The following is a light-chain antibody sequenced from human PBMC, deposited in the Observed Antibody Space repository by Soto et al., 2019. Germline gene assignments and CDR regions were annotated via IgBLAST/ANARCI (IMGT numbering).Light chain of an antibody. CDR1: QHINRW. CDR2: ATS. J-gene: IGKJ4*01. Sequence: DIQMTQSPSSVSASVGDRVIITCRASQHINRWLAWYQQKPGKAPQLLIYATSTLHSGVPSRFSGSGSGTDFTLTVSSLQPEDFATYYFQQANSFPHTLGGGTRVEIK. CDR3: QQANSFPHT. V-gene: IGKV1-12*01.